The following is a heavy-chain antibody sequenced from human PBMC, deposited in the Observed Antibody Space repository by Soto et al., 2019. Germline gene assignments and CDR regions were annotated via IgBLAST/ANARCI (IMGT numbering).Heavy chain of an antibody. V-gene: IGHV5-51*01. CDR1: GYSFSTYW. CDR3: ARRGYSGYDPLLGGMDA. Sequence: GESLKISCKASGYSFSTYWIGWVRQMPGKGLEWMGIIYPGDSDTKYSPSLQGQVTISADKSISTAYLQWSSLKASDTAMYYCARRGYSGYDPLLGGMDAWGQGTTVTVSS. D-gene: IGHD5-12*01. CDR2: IYPGDSDT. J-gene: IGHJ6*02.